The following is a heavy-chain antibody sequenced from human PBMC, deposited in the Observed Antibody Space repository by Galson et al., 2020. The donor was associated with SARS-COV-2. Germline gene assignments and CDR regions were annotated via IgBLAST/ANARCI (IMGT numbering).Heavy chain of an antibody. J-gene: IGHJ3*02. Sequence: GGSLRLSCAASGFTFDDYAMHWVRQAPGKGLEWVSGISWNSGSIGYADSVKGRFTISRDNAKNSLYLQMNSLRAEDTALYYCAKVAAAGQGDAFDIWGQGTMVTVSS. CDR1: GFTFDDYA. CDR3: AKVAAAGQGDAFDI. CDR2: ISWNSGSI. D-gene: IGHD6-13*01. V-gene: IGHV3-9*01.